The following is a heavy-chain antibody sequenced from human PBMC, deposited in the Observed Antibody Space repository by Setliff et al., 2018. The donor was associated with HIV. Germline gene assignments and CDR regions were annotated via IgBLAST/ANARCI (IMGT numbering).Heavy chain of an antibody. CDR1: GGTFSSYA. D-gene: IGHD2-2*02. Sequence: ASVKVSCKASGGTFSSYAISWVRQAPGQGLEWMGGIIPIFGTANYAQKFQGRVTITADESTSTAYMELSSLRSEDTAVYYCARDPGALYHPDYWGQGTLVTSPQ. CDR2: IIPIFGTA. V-gene: IGHV1-69*13. CDR3: ARDPGALYHPDY. J-gene: IGHJ4*02.